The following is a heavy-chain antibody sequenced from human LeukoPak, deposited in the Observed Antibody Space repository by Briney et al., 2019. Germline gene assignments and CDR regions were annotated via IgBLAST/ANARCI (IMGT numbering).Heavy chain of an antibody. J-gene: IGHJ4*02. Sequence: ASVKVSCKASGYTFIGYYMHWVRQARGQGLEWMGWINAGNGNTKYSQKFQGRVTITRDTSASIAYMELSSLRSEDTAVYYCARLQPADYWGQGTLVTVSS. CDR1: GYTFIGYY. D-gene: IGHD1-1*01. CDR2: INAGNGNT. V-gene: IGHV1-3*01. CDR3: ARLQPADY.